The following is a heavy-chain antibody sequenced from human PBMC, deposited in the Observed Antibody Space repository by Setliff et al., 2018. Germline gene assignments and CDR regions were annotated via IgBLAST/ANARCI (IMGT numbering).Heavy chain of an antibody. V-gene: IGHV4-31*03. CDR1: GASISSGGYY. CDR2: IHYSGST. D-gene: IGHD3-22*01. J-gene: IGHJ6*03. CDR3: ARAGSTYYLGGYYYYYYYMDV. Sequence: SETLSLTCTVSGASISSGGYYWSWIHQHPGKGLEWIGYIHYSGSTYYNPSLKSRLTISVDTSKNQFSLKLSSVTAADTAVYFCARAGSTYYLGGYYYYYYYMDVWGRGTTVTVSS.